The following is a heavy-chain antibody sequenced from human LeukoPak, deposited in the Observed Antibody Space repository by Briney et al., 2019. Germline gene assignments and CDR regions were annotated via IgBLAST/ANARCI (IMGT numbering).Heavy chain of an antibody. Sequence: SGTLSLTCTVSGGSISSSSYYWGWIRQPPGKGLEWIGSIYYSGNTYYNPSLKSRVTISVDTSKNQFSLKLSSVTAADTAVYYCARPRDKDAFDIWGQGTMVTVSS. V-gene: IGHV4-39*01. D-gene: IGHD2-21*01. CDR2: IYYSGNT. CDR1: GGSISSSSYY. J-gene: IGHJ3*02. CDR3: ARPRDKDAFDI.